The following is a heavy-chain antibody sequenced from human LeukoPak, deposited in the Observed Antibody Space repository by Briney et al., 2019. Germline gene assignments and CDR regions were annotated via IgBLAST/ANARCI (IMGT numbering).Heavy chain of an antibody. CDR2: ISGDGGIT. J-gene: IGHJ6*02. CDR3: AKSSGPGGYYYYGMDV. V-gene: IGHV3-23*01. CDR1: EFTFNTYA. Sequence: GGSLRLSCAASEFTFNTYAVSWVRQAPGKGLEWVSAISGDGGITYYADSVRGRFTISRDNSKSMLYLQMNSLRAEDTAVYYCAKSSGPGGYYYYGMDVWGQGTTVTVSS. D-gene: IGHD3-22*01.